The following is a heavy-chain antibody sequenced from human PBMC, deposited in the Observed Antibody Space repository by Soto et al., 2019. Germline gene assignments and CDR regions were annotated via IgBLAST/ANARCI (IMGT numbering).Heavy chain of an antibody. J-gene: IGHJ4*02. Sequence: PGGSLRLSCAASGFTFSSYSMNWVRQAPGKGLEWVSYISSSSSTIYYADSVKGRFTISRDNAKNSLYLQMNSLRDEDTAVYYCARVGLGDYVWGSLDYWGQGTLVTVSS. CDR3: ARVGLGDYVWGSLDY. CDR1: GFTFSSYS. V-gene: IGHV3-48*02. CDR2: ISSSSSTI. D-gene: IGHD3-16*01.